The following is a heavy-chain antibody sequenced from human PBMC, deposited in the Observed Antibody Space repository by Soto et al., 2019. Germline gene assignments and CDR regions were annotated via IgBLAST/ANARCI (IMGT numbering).Heavy chain of an antibody. CDR1: GFTFSSYW. V-gene: IGHV3-7*01. D-gene: IGHD3-10*01. Sequence: PGGSLRLSCAASGFTFSSYWMSWVRQAPGKGLEWVANIKQDGSEKYYVDSVKGRFTISRDNAKNSLYLQMNSLRSEDTAVYYCARDRGVNYFDYWGQGTLVTVSS. J-gene: IGHJ4*02. CDR2: IKQDGSEK. CDR3: ARDRGVNYFDY.